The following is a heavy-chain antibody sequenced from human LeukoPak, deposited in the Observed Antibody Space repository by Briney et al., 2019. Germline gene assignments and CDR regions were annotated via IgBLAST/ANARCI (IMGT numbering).Heavy chain of an antibody. J-gene: IGHJ6*02. CDR1: GYTFTGYY. CDR2: INPNSADT. Sequence: ASVKVSCKASGYTFTGYYIHWVRQAPGQGLEWMGWINPNSADTKSAQKFQGRVTMTRDTSITTVHMELSRLRSDDTAVYYCARGRGYYEKYYYYFGMDVWGQGTTVTVSS. V-gene: IGHV1-2*02. D-gene: IGHD3-22*01. CDR3: ARGRGYYEKYYYYFGMDV.